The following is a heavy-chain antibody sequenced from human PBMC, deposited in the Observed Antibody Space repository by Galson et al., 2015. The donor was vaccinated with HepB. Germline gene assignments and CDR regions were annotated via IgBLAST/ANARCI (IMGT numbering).Heavy chain of an antibody. CDR2: INPSGGST. V-gene: IGHV1-46*01. D-gene: IGHD6-13*01. J-gene: IGHJ5*02. Sequence: SVKVSCKASGYTFTSYYMHWVRQAPGQGLEWMGIINPSGGSTSYAQKFQGRVTMTRDTSTSTVYMELSSLRSEDTAVYYCARDLQLAAAGSSGWFDPWGQGTLVTVSS. CDR1: GYTFTSYY. CDR3: ARDLQLAAAGSSGWFDP.